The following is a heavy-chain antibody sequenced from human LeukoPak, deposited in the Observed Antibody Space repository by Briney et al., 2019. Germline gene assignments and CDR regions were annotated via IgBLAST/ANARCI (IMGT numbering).Heavy chain of an antibody. V-gene: IGHV3-66*02. CDR3: AKRFRITMVRGVSPLGSDY. CDR1: GFTVSSNY. Sequence: GGSLRLSCAASGFTVSSNYMSWVRQAPGKGLEWVSVIYSGGSTYYADSVKGRFTISRDNSKNTLYLQMNSLRAEDTAVYYCAKRFRITMVRGVSPLGSDYWGQGTLVTVSS. CDR2: IYSGGST. D-gene: IGHD3-10*01. J-gene: IGHJ4*02.